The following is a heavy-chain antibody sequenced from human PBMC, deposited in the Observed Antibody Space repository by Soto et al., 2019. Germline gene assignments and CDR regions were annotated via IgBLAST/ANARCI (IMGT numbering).Heavy chain of an antibody. CDR2: ISSGGNTK. J-gene: IGHJ4*02. CDR3: ASVAY. D-gene: IGHD2-21*01. Sequence: EVQLVESGGGLVKPGGSLRLSCVASGFTFSRYSINWFRQAPGKGLEWVSSISSGGNTKSYANSVKGRFTISRDNAKNSLYLEMNSLRPEDTAVYYCASVAYWGERNLVTVSS. CDR1: GFTFSRYS. V-gene: IGHV3-21*06.